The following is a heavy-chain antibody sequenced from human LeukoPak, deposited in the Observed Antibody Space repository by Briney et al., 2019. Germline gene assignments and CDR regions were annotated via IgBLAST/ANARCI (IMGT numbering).Heavy chain of an antibody. J-gene: IGHJ3*02. Sequence: GGSLRLSCAASGFTFSSYAMHWVRQAPGKGLEWVAVISYDGSNKYYADSVKGRFTISRDNSKSTLYLQMNSLRAEDTAVYYCARVTGAFDIWGQGTMVTVSS. CDR1: GFTFSSYA. CDR3: ARVTGAFDI. V-gene: IGHV3-30-3*01. D-gene: IGHD4-11*01. CDR2: ISYDGSNK.